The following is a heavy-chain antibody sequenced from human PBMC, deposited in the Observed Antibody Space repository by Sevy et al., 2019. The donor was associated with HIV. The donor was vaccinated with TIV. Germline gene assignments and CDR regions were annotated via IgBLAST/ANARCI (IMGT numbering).Heavy chain of an antibody. CDR1: GFTFSSYG. V-gene: IGHV3-30*02. Sequence: GGSLRLSCAASGFTFSSYGMHWVRQAPGKGLEWVAFIRYDGSNKYYADSVKGRFTISRDNSKNTLYLKMNSLRAEDTAVYYCAKGPSPMITFGGVAGYWGQGTLVTVSS. J-gene: IGHJ4*02. CDR2: IRYDGSNK. CDR3: AKGPSPMITFGGVAGY. D-gene: IGHD3-16*01.